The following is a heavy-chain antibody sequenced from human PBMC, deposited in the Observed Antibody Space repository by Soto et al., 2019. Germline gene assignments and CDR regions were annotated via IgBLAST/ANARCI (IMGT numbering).Heavy chain of an antibody. J-gene: IGHJ4*02. V-gene: IGHV3-53*01. Sequence: GGSLRLSCAASGFTFGSFAMHWVRQAPGKGLEWVSVIYSGGSTFYTDSVKGRFTISRDNSKNTLYLQMNSLRVEDTAVYYCARMESGDSNHWGQGTPVTVSS. CDR1: GFTFGSFA. CDR2: IYSGGST. D-gene: IGHD3-10*01. CDR3: ARMESGDSNH.